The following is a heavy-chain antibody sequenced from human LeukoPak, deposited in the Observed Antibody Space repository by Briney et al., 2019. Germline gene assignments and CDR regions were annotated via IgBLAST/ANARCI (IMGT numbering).Heavy chain of an antibody. CDR3: ARGLSEQLATPL. Sequence: SETLSLTCAVYGGSFSGYYWSWIRQPPGKGLEWIGEINHSGSTNYNPSLKSRVTISVDTTKNQFSLKLSSVTAADTAVYYCARGLSEQLATPLWGQGTLVTVSS. V-gene: IGHV4-34*01. CDR1: GGSFSGYY. CDR2: INHSGST. J-gene: IGHJ4*02. D-gene: IGHD6-6*01.